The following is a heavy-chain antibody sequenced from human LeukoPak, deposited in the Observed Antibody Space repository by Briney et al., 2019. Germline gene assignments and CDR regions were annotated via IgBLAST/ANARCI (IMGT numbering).Heavy chain of an antibody. CDR1: GYTFTSYG. V-gene: IGHV1-18*01. J-gene: IGHJ3*02. CDR3: ASHVEGWMATISAFDI. Sequence: GASVKVSCKASGYTFTSYGIRWVRQAPGQGREWMGWISAYNGNTNYAQKFQGRVTITADKSTSTAYMELSSLRSEDTAVYYCASHVEGWMATISAFDIWGQGTMVTVSS. D-gene: IGHD5-24*01. CDR2: ISAYNGNT.